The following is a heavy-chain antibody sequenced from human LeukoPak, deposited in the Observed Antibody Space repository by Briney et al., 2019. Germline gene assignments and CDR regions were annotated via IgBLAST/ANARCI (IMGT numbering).Heavy chain of an antibody. V-gene: IGHV3-23*01. J-gene: IGHJ4*02. CDR1: GFTSSSYA. D-gene: IGHD3-16*02. CDR2: ISGSGGST. CDR3: AKGDDYVWGSYRYSDY. Sequence: GGSLRLSCAASGFTSSSYAMSWVRQAPGKGLEWVSAISGSGGSTYYADSVKGRFTISRDNSKNTLYLQMNSLRAEDTAVYYCAKGDDYVWGSYRYSDYWGQGTLVTVSS.